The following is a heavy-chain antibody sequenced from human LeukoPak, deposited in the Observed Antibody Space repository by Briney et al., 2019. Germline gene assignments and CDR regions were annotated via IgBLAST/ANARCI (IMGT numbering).Heavy chain of an antibody. Sequence: HPGGSLRLSCAASGFTVSSNYMSWVRQAPGKGLEWVSVIYSGGSTYYADSVKGRFTISRDNAKNSLYLQMNSLRAEDTAVYYCARVPVTMVRGPPGALVYYYYYMDVWGKGTTVTVSS. CDR2: IYSGGST. J-gene: IGHJ6*03. CDR1: GFTVSSNY. CDR3: ARVPVTMVRGPPGALVYYYYYMDV. D-gene: IGHD3-10*01. V-gene: IGHV3-66*01.